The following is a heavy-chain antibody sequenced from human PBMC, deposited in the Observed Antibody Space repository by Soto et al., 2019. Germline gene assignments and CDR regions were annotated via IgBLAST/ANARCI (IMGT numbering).Heavy chain of an antibody. CDR2: IYYSGST. CDR1: GGSISSYN. Sequence: QVQLQESGPGLVKPSETLSLTCTVSGGSISSYNWSWIRQPPGKGLEWIGYIYYSGSTNYNPSLKSRVTISVDTPKNQFSLKLSSVTAADTAVYYCARDLVGWFDPWGQGTLVTVSS. CDR3: ARDLVGWFDP. V-gene: IGHV4-59*01. D-gene: IGHD2-15*01. J-gene: IGHJ5*02.